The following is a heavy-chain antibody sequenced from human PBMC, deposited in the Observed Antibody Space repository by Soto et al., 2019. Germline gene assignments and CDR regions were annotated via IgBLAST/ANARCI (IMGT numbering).Heavy chain of an antibody. CDR3: ARQGFSKHSFYAAEF. CDR1: GYSFTSYW. J-gene: IGHJ6*02. D-gene: IGHD2-15*01. CDR2: ILPDDSDI. V-gene: IGHV5-51*01. Sequence: LGESLNISCKASGYSFTSYWIGWVRQTPGKGLEWLGIILPDDSDIKYSPSFQGRVTISADRSRTTAYLQLRSLEASDSATYFCARQGFSKHSFYAAEFWGQGPTVTLSS.